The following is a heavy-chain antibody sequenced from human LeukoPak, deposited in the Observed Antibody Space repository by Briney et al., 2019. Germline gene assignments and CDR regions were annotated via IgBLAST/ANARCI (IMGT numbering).Heavy chain of an antibody. Sequence: SVKVSCKASGGTFSSYAISWVRQAPGQGLEWMGGIIPIFGTANYAQKFQGRVTITADKSTSTAYMELSSLRSEDTAVYYCARGLEELLPVVAFDIWGQGTMVTVSS. V-gene: IGHV1-69*06. CDR3: ARGLEELLPVVAFDI. CDR1: GGTFSSYA. J-gene: IGHJ3*02. CDR2: IIPIFGTA. D-gene: IGHD1-26*01.